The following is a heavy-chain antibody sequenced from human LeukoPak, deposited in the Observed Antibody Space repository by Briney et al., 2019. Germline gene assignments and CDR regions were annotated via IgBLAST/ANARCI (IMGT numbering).Heavy chain of an antibody. CDR2: IYYSGST. D-gene: IGHD1-26*01. V-gene: IGHV4-59*12. Sequence: PSETLSLTCTVSGGSISSYYWSWIRQPPGKGLEWIGYIYYSGSTNYNPSLKSRVTISVDTSKNQFSLKLSSVTAADTAVYYCARGGTRGSYLYWGQGTLVTVSS. CDR1: GGSISSYY. CDR3: ARGGTRGSYLY. J-gene: IGHJ4*02.